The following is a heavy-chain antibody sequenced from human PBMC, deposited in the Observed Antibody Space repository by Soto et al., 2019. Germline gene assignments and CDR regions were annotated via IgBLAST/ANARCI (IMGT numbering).Heavy chain of an antibody. Sequence: EVQRLESGGGLVQPGGSLRLSCAASGFTFSSYAMSWVRQAPGKGLEWVSTSNDSVGSTYYADSVKGRFTISRDYSSSTLYLQMNSLRAGDTAVYYCAKDHVQNYYYYYMDVWGKGTTVTVSS. CDR2: SNDSVGST. CDR1: GFTFSSYA. V-gene: IGHV3-23*01. D-gene: IGHD1-1*01. CDR3: AKDHVQNYYYYYMDV. J-gene: IGHJ6*03.